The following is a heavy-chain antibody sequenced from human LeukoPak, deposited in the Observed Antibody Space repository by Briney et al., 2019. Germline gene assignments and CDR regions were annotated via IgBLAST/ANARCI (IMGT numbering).Heavy chain of an antibody. CDR1: GGTFSSYA. V-gene: IGHV1-69*13. J-gene: IGHJ5*02. CDR2: IIPIFGTA. Sequence: SVKVSCKASGGTFSSYAISWVRPAPGQGLEWMGGIIPIFGTANYAQKFQGRVTITADESTSTAYMELSSLRSEDTAVYYCAREGPPTIICYLWGQGTLVTVSS. CDR3: AREGPPTIICYL. D-gene: IGHD5-12*01.